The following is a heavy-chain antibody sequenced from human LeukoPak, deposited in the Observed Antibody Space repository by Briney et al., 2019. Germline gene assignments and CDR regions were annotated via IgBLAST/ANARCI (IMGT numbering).Heavy chain of an antibody. V-gene: IGHV3-66*02. CDR3: ARESNYVY. CDR1: GVTVSSSY. J-gene: IGHJ4*02. CDR2: IYSGGST. Sequence: GGSLRLSCAVSGVTVSSSYMSWVRQAPGKGLEWVSVIYSGGSTYYADSVKGRFTIARDNSKNTLYLQMNSLRAEDTAVYYCARESNYVYWGQGTLVTVSS.